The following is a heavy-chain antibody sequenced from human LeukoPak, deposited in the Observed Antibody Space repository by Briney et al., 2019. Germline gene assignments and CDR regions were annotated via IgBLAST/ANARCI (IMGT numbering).Heavy chain of an antibody. Sequence: GSLRLSCAASGFTFSSDEMNWVRPAPGKGVEWVSYISSSGSTIYYADSVKGRFTISRDNAKNSLYLQMNSLRAEDTAVYYCARGGTLEYFQHWGQGTLVTVSS. CDR1: GFTFSSDE. J-gene: IGHJ1*01. V-gene: IGHV3-48*03. CDR2: ISSSGSTI. CDR3: ARGGTLEYFQH.